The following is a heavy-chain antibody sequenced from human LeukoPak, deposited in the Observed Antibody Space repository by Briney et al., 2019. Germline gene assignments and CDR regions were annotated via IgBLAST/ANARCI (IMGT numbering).Heavy chain of an antibody. D-gene: IGHD3-22*01. Sequence: PGGSLRLSCAASGFTFSSYAMSWVRQAPGKGLEWVSAISGSGGSTYYADSVKGRFTISRDNSKNTLYLQTNSLRAEDTAVYYCAKVPKFYYDSSGPEGDWGQGTLVTVSS. CDR1: GFTFSSYA. CDR2: ISGSGGST. CDR3: AKVPKFYYDSSGPEGD. J-gene: IGHJ4*02. V-gene: IGHV3-23*01.